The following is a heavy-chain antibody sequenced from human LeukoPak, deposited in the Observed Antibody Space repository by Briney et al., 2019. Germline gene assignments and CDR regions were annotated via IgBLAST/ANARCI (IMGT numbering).Heavy chain of an antibody. CDR3: ARRDGYNWPFDY. D-gene: IGHD5-24*01. CDR1: GYTFTSYD. Sequence: ASVKVSCKASGYTFTSYDINWVRQATGQGLEWMGWMNPNSGNTGYAQKFQGRVTMTRNTSISTAYMELTSLRSEDTAVYYCARRDGYNWPFDYWGQGTLVTVSS. J-gene: IGHJ4*02. CDR2: MNPNSGNT. V-gene: IGHV1-8*01.